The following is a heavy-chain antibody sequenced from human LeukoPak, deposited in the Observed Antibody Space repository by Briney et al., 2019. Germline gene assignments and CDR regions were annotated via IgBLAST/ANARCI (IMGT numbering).Heavy chain of an antibody. V-gene: IGHV3-23*01. CDR2: AKTSAGDT. Sequence: GGSLRLSWAAAGFLFSNYAMSWVRQAPGRGMEWVSAAKTSAGDTYYEDSVKGRFTISRDNSKSTVYLQMNSLRAEDTALYYCAKGQMATILGFDSWGQGALVTVSS. CDR3: AKGQMATILGFDS. CDR1: GFLFSNYA. J-gene: IGHJ4*02. D-gene: IGHD5-24*01.